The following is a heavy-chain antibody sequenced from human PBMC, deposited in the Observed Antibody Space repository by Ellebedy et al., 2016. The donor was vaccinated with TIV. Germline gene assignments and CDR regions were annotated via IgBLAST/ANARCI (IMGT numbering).Heavy chain of an antibody. CDR1: GYTFTDDR. CDR2: ISPNGGGT. CDR3: ARAYWGNYEY. D-gene: IGHD1-7*01. Sequence: ASVKVSCKASGYTFTDDRLDWVRHAPALGLEWMGWISPNGGGTHYAQKFQGRVSMTGDTSISTAYLELSRLTSDDTAVYYCARAYWGNYEYWGQGTLVTVSS. J-gene: IGHJ4*02. V-gene: IGHV1-2*02.